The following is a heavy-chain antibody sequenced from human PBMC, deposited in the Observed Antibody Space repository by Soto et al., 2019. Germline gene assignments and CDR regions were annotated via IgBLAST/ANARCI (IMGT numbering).Heavy chain of an antibody. CDR2: ISSRSSYI. J-gene: IGHJ4*02. D-gene: IGHD5-18*01. CDR1: GFTFSLYT. CDR3: AKDVDTPLIMGFDN. Sequence: PGGSLRLSCAASGFTFSLYTINWVRQAPGKGLEWVSAISSRSSYIFYADSVKGRFTISRDNAKNSLFLLTNRLRAEDTPFYYCAKDVDTPLIMGFDNWGPGTLVTVSS. V-gene: IGHV3-21*01.